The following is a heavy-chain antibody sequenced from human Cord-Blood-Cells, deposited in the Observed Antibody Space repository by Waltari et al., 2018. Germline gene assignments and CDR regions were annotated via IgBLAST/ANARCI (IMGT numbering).Heavy chain of an antibody. CDR2: INPNSGCT. J-gene: IGHJ4*02. Sequence: QVQLVQSGAEVKKPGASVKVSCEASGYTFTGYYMHWVRQPPGQGPEWMGWINPNSGCTNYAQKFQGRVTITRDTSISTAYMELSRLRSDDTAVYYCARGDGSIAAAGTDYWGQGTLVTVSS. CDR3: ARGDGSIAAAGTDY. D-gene: IGHD6-13*01. V-gene: IGHV1-2*02. CDR1: GYTFTGYY.